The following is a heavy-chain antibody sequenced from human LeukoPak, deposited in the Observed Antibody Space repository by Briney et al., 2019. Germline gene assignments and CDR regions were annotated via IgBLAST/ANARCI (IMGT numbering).Heavy chain of an antibody. CDR3: ARVYSSSWYSGYLYMDV. V-gene: IGHV3-21*05. Sequence: GGSLRLSCAASGFTFSSYSMSWVRQAPGKGLEWVSYISWRSSDIEYADSVKGRFTISRDNAKQSLYLQMSSLRAEDTAVYYCARVYSSSWYSGYLYMDVWGKGTTVTVSS. J-gene: IGHJ6*03. CDR1: GFTFSSYS. CDR2: ISWRSSDI. D-gene: IGHD6-13*01.